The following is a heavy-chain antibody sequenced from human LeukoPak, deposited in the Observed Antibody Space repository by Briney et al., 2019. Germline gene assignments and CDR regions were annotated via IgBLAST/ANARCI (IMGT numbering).Heavy chain of an antibody. CDR3: ARDMYSSGRVPFDY. CDR1: GYTFTNNY. J-gene: IGHJ4*02. V-gene: IGHV1-18*04. Sequence: ASVKVSCKASGYTFTNNYMHWVRQAPGQGLEWMGWINPNNGNTNYAQKLQGRVTMTTDTSTSTAYMELRSLRSDDTAVYYCARDMYSSGRVPFDYWGQGTLVTVSS. CDR2: INPNNGNT. D-gene: IGHD6-19*01.